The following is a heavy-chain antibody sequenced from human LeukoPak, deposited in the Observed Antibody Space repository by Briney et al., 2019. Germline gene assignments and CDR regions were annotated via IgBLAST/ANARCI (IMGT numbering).Heavy chain of an antibody. J-gene: IGHJ4*02. CDR1: GYSFTSHW. CDR2: IDPRASYT. D-gene: IGHD3-16*02. V-gene: IGHV5-10-1*01. Sequence: GGSLKSSWQGSGYSFTSHWISWGRPGPGKGVGGIGRIDPRASYTNYSPSFQGHVHISADNSISTAYMQWSSLKPSDTAMYHCARGSWSELGELSSNFDYWGQGTLVPVSS. CDR3: ARGSWSELGELSSNFDY.